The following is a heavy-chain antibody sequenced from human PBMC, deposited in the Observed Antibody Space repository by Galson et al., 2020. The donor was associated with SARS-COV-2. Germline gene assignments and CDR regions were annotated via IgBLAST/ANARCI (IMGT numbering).Heavy chain of an antibody. Sequence: GESLKISCAASGFTFSSYAMSWVRQAPGKGLEWVSAISGSGGSTYYADSVKGRFTISRDNSKNTLYLQMNSLRAEDTAVYYCAKSSRGYCSSTSCSMGMDVWGKGTTVTVSS. CDR3: AKSSRGYCSSTSCSMGMDV. V-gene: IGHV3-23*01. CDR2: ISGSGGST. D-gene: IGHD2-2*01. J-gene: IGHJ6*04. CDR1: GFTFSSYA.